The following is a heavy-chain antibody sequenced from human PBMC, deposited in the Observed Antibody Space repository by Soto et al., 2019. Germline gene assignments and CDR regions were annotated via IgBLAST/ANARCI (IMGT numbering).Heavy chain of an antibody. Sequence: KTSETLSLTCTVSGGSISSGGYYWSWIRQHPGKGLEWIGYIYYSGSTYYNPSLKSRVTISVDTSKNQFSLKLSSVTAADTAVYYCARDVRGGYSYVPRFPSPSWFDPWGQGTLVTVSS. V-gene: IGHV4-31*03. CDR2: IYYSGST. CDR1: GGSISSGGYY. D-gene: IGHD5-18*01. CDR3: ARDVRGGYSYVPRFPSPSWFDP. J-gene: IGHJ5*02.